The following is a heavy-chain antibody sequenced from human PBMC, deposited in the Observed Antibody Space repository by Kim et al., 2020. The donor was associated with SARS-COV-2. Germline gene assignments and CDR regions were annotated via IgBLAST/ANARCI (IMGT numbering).Heavy chain of an antibody. CDR2: ISWNSGSI. V-gene: IGHV3-9*01. Sequence: GGSLRLSCAASGFTFGDYAMHWVRQAPGKGLEWVSGISWNSGSIGYADSVKGRFTISRDNAKNSLYLQMNSLRAEDTALYYCAKDIGIAAAGAYNWFDPWGQGTLVTVSS. D-gene: IGHD6-13*01. CDR1: GFTFGDYA. J-gene: IGHJ5*02. CDR3: AKDIGIAAAGAYNWFDP.